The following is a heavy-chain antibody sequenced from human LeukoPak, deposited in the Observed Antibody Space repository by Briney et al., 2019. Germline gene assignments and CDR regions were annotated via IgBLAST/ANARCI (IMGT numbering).Heavy chain of an antibody. Sequence: GGSLRLSCAASGFTFSRFAMSWVRQAPGKGLEWVSGISGSGGSTYYADSVKGRFTISRDNSKNTLYLQMNGLRAEDTAIYYCAKDLLRGVTDYWGQGTLVTVSS. J-gene: IGHJ4*02. CDR3: AKDLLRGVTDY. CDR1: GFTFSRFA. D-gene: IGHD3-3*01. V-gene: IGHV3-23*01. CDR2: ISGSGGST.